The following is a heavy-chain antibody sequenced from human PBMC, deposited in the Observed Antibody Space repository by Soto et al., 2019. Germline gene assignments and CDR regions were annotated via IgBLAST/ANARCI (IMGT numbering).Heavy chain of an antibody. CDR2: IIPIFGTA. J-gene: IGHJ4*02. Sequence: QVQLVQSGAEVKKPGSSVKVSCKASGGTFSSYAISWVRQAPGQGLEWMGGIIPIFGTANYAQKFKGRVTIPAHESTSTAYMELSSLRSEDTAVYYCARVTTKDGYNSIDYWGQGTLVTVYS. V-gene: IGHV1-69*01. CDR3: ARVTTKDGYNSIDY. D-gene: IGHD5-12*01. CDR1: GGTFSSYA.